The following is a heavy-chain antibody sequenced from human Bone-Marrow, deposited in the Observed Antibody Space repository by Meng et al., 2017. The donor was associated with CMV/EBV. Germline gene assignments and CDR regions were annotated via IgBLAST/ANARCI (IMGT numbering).Heavy chain of an antibody. J-gene: IGHJ4*02. D-gene: IGHD2-2*01. CDR2: INTDGSST. CDR3: VRDPRRDGYCSGTSCSSGY. V-gene: IGHV3-74*01. CDR1: FSSYW. Sequence: FSSYWMHWVRQAPGKGLVWVSRINTDGSSTNYADSVKGRFTISRENAKNTLFLQMNSLRVEDTAVYYCVRDPRRDGYCSGTSCSSGYWGQGTLVTVSS.